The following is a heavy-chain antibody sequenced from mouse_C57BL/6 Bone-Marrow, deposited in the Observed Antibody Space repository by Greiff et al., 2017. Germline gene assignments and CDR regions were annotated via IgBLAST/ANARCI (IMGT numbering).Heavy chain of an antibody. CDR2: ISPSSGYT. J-gene: IGHJ3*01. Sequence: QVQLQQSGAELARPGASVQMSCKASGYTFTSYTVHWVHQRPGQGLEWIGYISPSSGYTKYNQKFKDKATLTADKSSSTAYMQLISLTSEDSAVYYCAGWDYYGSSPFADWGQGNLVTAFA. V-gene: IGHV1-4*01. CDR3: AGWDYYGSSPFAD. CDR1: GYTFTSYT. D-gene: IGHD1-1*01.